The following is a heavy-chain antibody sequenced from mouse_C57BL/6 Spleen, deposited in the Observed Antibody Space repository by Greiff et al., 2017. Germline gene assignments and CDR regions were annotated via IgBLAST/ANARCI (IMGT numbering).Heavy chain of an antibody. D-gene: IGHD1-1*01. CDR1: GFTFSDAW. V-gene: IGHV6-6*01. Sequence: EVNVVESGGGLVQPGGSMKLSCAASGFTFSDAWMDWVRQSPEKGLEWVAEIRNKANNHATYYAESVKGRFTISRDDSKSSVYLQMNSLRAEDTGIYYCTRSGSSRYYAMDYWGQGTSVTVSS. CDR3: TRSGSSRYYAMDY. J-gene: IGHJ4*01. CDR2: IRNKANNHAT.